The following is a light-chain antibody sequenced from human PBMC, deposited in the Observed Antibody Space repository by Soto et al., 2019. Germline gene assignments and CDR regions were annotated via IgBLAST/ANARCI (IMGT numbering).Light chain of an antibody. CDR3: MQGTHSLT. V-gene: IGKV2-30*02. CDR2: KVS. CDR1: QGLVHSDGNTY. Sequence: DFVMNQSPLSLPVTLGQPASISCRSSQGLVHSDGNTYLNWFHQRPGQSPRRLIYKVSNRDSGVPDRFSGSGSDTDFTLKISRVEAEDVGVYYCMQGTHSLTFGGGTKVDIK. J-gene: IGKJ4*01.